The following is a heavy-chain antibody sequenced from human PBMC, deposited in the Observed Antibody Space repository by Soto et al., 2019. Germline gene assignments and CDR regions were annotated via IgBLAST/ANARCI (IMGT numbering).Heavy chain of an antibody. CDR1: GGPINFRSYH. V-gene: IGHV4-39*07. D-gene: IGHD5-12*01. CDR3: ARGYSGYDYNWYFDL. CDR2: ITYSGNT. Sequence: PSETLSLTCTVSGGPINFRSYHWDWIRQSPGGGLDWIGSITYSGNTYYNPSLKSRVSISVDTSEHRFSLKLNSVTAADTAVYYCARGYSGYDYNWYFDLWGRGTLVTVSS. J-gene: IGHJ2*01.